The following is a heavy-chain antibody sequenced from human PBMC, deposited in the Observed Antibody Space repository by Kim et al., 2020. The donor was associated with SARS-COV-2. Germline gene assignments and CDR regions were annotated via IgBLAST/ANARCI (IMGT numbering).Heavy chain of an antibody. Sequence: RLQGRVTMTTDTSTSTAYMELRSLRSDDTAVYYCARVCYDILTGYCPFDYWGQGTLVTVSS. D-gene: IGHD3-9*01. CDR3: ARVCYDILTGYCPFDY. V-gene: IGHV1-18*01. J-gene: IGHJ4*02.